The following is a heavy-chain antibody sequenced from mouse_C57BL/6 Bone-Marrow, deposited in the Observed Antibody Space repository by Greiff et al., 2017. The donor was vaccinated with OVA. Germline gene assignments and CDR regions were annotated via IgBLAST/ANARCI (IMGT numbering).Heavy chain of an antibody. J-gene: IGHJ4*01. CDR2: IDPSDSYT. Sequence: QVQLQQPGAELVRPGTSVQLSCKASGYTFTSYWMHWVKQRPGQGLEWIGVIDPSDSYTNYNQKFKGKATLTVDTSSSTAYMQLSSLTSEDSAVYYCAKLFYAMDYWGQGTSVTVSS. CDR3: AKLFYAMDY. CDR1: GYTFTSYW. V-gene: IGHV1-59*01.